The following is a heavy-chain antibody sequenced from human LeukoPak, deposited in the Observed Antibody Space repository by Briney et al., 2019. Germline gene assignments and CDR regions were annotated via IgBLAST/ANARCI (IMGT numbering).Heavy chain of an antibody. D-gene: IGHD6-19*01. CDR2: IIPIFGTA. V-gene: IGHV1-69*13. CDR1: GGTFSSYA. CDR3: ARDKEGWYGTSGFDY. J-gene: IGHJ4*02. Sequence: ASVKVSCKASGGTFSSYAISWVRQAPGQGLEWMGGIIPIFGTANYAQKFQGRVTITADESTSTAYMELSSLRSEDTAVYYCARDKEGWYGTSGFDYWGQGTLVTVSS.